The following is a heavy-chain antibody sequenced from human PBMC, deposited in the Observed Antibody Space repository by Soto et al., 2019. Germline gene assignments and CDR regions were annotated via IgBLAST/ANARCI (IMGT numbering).Heavy chain of an antibody. CDR2: ISWDSNRI. Sequence: EAQLVESGGGLVQPGTSLRLSCTASGSTLHDYAMHWVRQAPGKGLEWVSGISWDSNRIAYADSVKGRFTISRDNAKKSLYLQMIGLRAEDTAVSYCIKDMSTGGLDYWGQGTLVIVSS. CDR3: IKDMSTGGLDY. V-gene: IGHV3-9*01. D-gene: IGHD3-16*01. J-gene: IGHJ4*02. CDR1: GSTLHDYA.